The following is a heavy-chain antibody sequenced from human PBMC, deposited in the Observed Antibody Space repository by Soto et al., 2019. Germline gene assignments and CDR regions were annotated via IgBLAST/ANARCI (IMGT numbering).Heavy chain of an antibody. CDR1: GLTFSSYG. Sequence: GGSLRLSCAASGLTFSSYGMHWVRQAPGKGLEWVAVISYDGSNKYYADSVKGRFTISRDNSKNTLYLQMSSLRAEDTAVYYCVKDGSSGWPYYYGMDVWGQGMTVTVSS. D-gene: IGHD6-19*01. CDR3: VKDGSSGWPYYYGMDV. CDR2: ISYDGSNK. V-gene: IGHV3-30*18. J-gene: IGHJ6*02.